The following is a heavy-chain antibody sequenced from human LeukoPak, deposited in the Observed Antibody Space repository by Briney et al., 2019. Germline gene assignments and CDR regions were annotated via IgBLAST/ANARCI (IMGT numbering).Heavy chain of an antibody. D-gene: IGHD3-22*01. V-gene: IGHV3-23*03. Sequence: PGGSLRLSCAASGFTFSGYGMSWVRQAPGKGLEWVSFIYSGGNTHYSDSVKGRFTISRDNSKNTLYLQMNSLRAEDTAVYYCAKDLDSSGYYDYWGQGTLVTVSS. J-gene: IGHJ4*02. CDR1: GFTFSGYG. CDR3: AKDLDSSGYYDY. CDR2: IYSGGNT.